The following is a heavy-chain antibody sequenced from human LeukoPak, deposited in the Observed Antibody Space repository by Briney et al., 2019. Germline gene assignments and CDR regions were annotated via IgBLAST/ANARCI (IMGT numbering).Heavy chain of an antibody. Sequence: GESLKISCKGSGYSFTSYWIGWVRQMPGKGLEWMGIIYPGDSDTRNSPSFQGQVTISADKSISTAYLQWSSLKASDTAMYFCARSLGYCSSISCYFDYWGQGTLVTVSS. J-gene: IGHJ4*02. CDR3: ARSLGYCSSISCYFDY. D-gene: IGHD2-2*01. CDR1: GYSFTSYW. V-gene: IGHV5-51*01. CDR2: IYPGDSDT.